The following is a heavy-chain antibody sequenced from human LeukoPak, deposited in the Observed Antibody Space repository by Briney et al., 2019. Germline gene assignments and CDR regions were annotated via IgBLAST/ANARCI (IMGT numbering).Heavy chain of an antibody. J-gene: IGHJ4*02. D-gene: IGHD3-9*01. Sequence: ASVKVSCKASGYTFTSYAMHWVRQAPGQRLEWMGGINASNGNTKYSQKFQGRVTITRDTSASTAYMELSSLRSEDTAVYYCARGVHDILTGYYLEYWGQGTLVTVSS. CDR3: ARGVHDILTGYYLEY. CDR1: GYTFTSYA. V-gene: IGHV1-3*01. CDR2: INASNGNT.